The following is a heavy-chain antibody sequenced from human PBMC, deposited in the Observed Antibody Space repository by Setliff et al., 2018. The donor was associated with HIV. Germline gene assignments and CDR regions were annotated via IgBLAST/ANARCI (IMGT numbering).Heavy chain of an antibody. V-gene: IGHV1-46*01. Sequence: GASVKVSCKASGYTFTSYHMYWVRQAPGQGLEWMGSINPSGGSTSYAQKFQGRVTMTRDTSTSTVYMELSSLRSEDTAVYYCARGGPLITMVRGVLRWFDPWGQGTLVTVSS. CDR1: GYTFTSYH. D-gene: IGHD3-10*01. CDR2: INPSGGST. J-gene: IGHJ5*02. CDR3: ARGGPLITMVRGVLRWFDP.